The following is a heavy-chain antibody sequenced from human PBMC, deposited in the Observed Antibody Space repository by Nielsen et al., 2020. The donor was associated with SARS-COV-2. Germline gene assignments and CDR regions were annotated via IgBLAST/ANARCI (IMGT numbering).Heavy chain of an antibody. Sequence: SLKISCAASGFTPDDYAMHWVRQAPGKGLEWVSGISWNSGSIGCADSVKGRFTISRDNAKNSLYLQMNSLRAEDTALYYCAKDIGGVYEHYYGMDVWGQGTTVTVSS. J-gene: IGHJ6*02. D-gene: IGHD3-16*01. CDR2: ISWNSGSI. CDR1: GFTPDDYA. V-gene: IGHV3-9*02. CDR3: AKDIGGVYEHYYGMDV.